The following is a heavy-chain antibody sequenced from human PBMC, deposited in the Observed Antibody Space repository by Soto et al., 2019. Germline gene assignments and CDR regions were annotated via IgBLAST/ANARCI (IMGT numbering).Heavy chain of an antibody. D-gene: IGHD2-2*03. J-gene: IGHJ6*01. CDR2: ISYDGSNK. CDR1: GFTFSSYA. V-gene: IGHV3-30-3*01. CDR3: ARDRLDIVVVPAATMAGMDV. Sequence: GGSLRLSCAASGFTFSSYAISWVRQAPGKGLEWVSAISYDGSNKYYADSVKGRFTISRDNSKNTLYLQMNSLRAEDTAVYYCARDRLDIVVVPAATMAGMDVWGQGTTVTVSS.